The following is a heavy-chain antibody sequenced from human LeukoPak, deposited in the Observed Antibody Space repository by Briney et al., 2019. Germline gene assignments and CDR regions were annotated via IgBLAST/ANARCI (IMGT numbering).Heavy chain of an antibody. V-gene: IGHV3-7*01. CDR1: GFTFNRSW. J-gene: IGHJ4*02. CDR3: AIWTSGNY. CDR2: LDPSGSQK. D-gene: IGHD1-1*01. Sequence: PGGSLRLSCAASGFTFNRSWMNWVRQAPGKGLEWVANLDPSGSQKRYVDSVKGRFIISKDNPGASLYLDMYSLRAEYTAIYYCAIWTSGNYWGQGTLVTVSS.